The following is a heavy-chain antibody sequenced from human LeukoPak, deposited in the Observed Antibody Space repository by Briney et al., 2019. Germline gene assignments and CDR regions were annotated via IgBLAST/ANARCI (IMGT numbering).Heavy chain of an antibody. Sequence: PGGSLRLSCAASGFTFSSYAMHWVRQAPGKGLEGVAVISYDGSNKYYADSVKGRFTISRDNSKNTLYLQMNSLRAEDTAVYYCAREILYSGYEYPLFDYWGQGTLVTVSS. D-gene: IGHD5-12*01. CDR1: GFTFSSYA. CDR2: ISYDGSNK. J-gene: IGHJ4*02. CDR3: AREILYSGYEYPLFDY. V-gene: IGHV3-30*04.